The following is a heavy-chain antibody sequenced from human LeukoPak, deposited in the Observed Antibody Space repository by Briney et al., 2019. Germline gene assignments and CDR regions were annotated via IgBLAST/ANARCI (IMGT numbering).Heavy chain of an antibody. D-gene: IGHD6-19*01. CDR2: IYPGDSDT. V-gene: IGHV5-51*01. Sequence: GESLKISCKVSGYTFTGYWIGWVRRMPGKGLEWMGIIYPGDSDTRYSPSFQGQVTISADRSINTAYLQWSSLKASDTAMYYCARRDQWLVNDYWGQGTLVTVSS. CDR1: GYTFTGYW. J-gene: IGHJ4*02. CDR3: ARRDQWLVNDY.